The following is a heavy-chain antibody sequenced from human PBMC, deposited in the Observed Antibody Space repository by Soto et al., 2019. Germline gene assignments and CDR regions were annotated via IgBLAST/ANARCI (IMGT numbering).Heavy chain of an antibody. V-gene: IGHV3-30-3*01. CDR1: GFTCSSYA. Sequence: PGGSLRLSCAASGFTCSSYAMHWVRQAPGRGLEWVAVISYDGSNKYYADSVKGRFTISRDNSKNTLYLQMNSLRAEDTAVYYCARDTGELPTTVFDYWGQGTLVIVSS. CDR3: ARDTGELPTTVFDY. D-gene: IGHD1-26*01. J-gene: IGHJ4*02. CDR2: ISYDGSNK.